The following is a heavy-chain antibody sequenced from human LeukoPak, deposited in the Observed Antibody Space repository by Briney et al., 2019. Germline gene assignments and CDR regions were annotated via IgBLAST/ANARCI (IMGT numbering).Heavy chain of an antibody. CDR1: GLNFDDFA. CDR3: AKESGKFDY. J-gene: IGHJ4*02. CDR2: ISADGGST. V-gene: IGHV3-43*02. Sequence: GGSLRLSCVASGLNFDDFAMHWVSQAPGKGLEWVSLISADGGSTFSADSVKGRFSISRDNSKNSLYLQMKSLRSEDTAMYYCAKESGKFDYWGQGTLVAVSS.